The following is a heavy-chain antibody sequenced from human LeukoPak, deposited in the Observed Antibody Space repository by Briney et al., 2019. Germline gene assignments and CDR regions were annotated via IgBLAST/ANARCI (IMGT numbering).Heavy chain of an antibody. CDR2: IFHSGRT. CDR1: GGSITSNYW. V-gene: IGHV4-4*02. Sequence: SGTLSLTCVVSGGSITSNYWWSWVRQSPGKGLEWIGEIFHSGRTNYNPSLKSRVSISLDKSRSEFSLRLNSVTAADTAVYYCASTAAAGLVDYWGQGTLVTVSS. J-gene: IGHJ4*02. D-gene: IGHD6-13*01. CDR3: ASTAAAGLVDY.